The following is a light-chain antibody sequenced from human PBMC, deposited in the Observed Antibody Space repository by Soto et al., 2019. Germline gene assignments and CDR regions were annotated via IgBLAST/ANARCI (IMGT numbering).Light chain of an antibody. V-gene: IGKV3-15*01. CDR2: GAS. CDR3: QQYHYWWT. CDR1: QSVRSN. Sequence: ETVMTQSPASPSLSPGERATLSCRASQSVRSNLAWYQHKPGQAPRLLIDGASTRATGIPARFSGSGSGTEFTLTISSLKSEDFAVYYCQQYHYWWTFGQGTKVDIK. J-gene: IGKJ1*01.